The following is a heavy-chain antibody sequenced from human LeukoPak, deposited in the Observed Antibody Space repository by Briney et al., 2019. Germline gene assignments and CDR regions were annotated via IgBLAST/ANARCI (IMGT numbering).Heavy chain of an antibody. CDR2: IKQDGSEK. Sequence: GGSLRLSCAASGFTFSSYWMSWVRQAPGKGLEWVANIKQDGSEKYCVDSVKGRFTISRDNAKNSLCLQMNSLRAEDTAVYYCAREGQQLVDPFDYWGQGTLVTVSS. D-gene: IGHD6-13*01. CDR1: GFTFSSYW. J-gene: IGHJ4*02. V-gene: IGHV3-7*01. CDR3: AREGQQLVDPFDY.